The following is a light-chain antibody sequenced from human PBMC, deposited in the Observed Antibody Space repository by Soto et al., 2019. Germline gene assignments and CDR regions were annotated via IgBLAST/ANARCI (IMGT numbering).Light chain of an antibody. Sequence: EIVLTQSPGTLSLSPGERATLSCRASQSVSSSYLAWYQKKPGQAPRLLIYGASSRATGIPDMFSGSGSGTDFTLTISRLEPEDFAVYYCHQYGSSPLVTFGQGTRLEIK. CDR3: HQYGSSPLVT. CDR1: QSVSSSY. V-gene: IGKV3-20*01. J-gene: IGKJ5*01. CDR2: GAS.